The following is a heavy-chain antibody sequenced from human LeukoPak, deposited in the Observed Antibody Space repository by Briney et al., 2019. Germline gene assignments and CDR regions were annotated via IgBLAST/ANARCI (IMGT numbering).Heavy chain of an antibody. CDR3: ARHRDSGYSYGAGFDY. D-gene: IGHD5-18*01. CDR1: GGSISSGGYY. CDR2: IYYSGST. Sequence: SETLSLTCTVSGGSISSGGYYWSWIRQHPGKGLEWIGYIYYSGSTYYNPSLKSRVTISVDTSKNQFSLKLSSVTAADTAVYYCARHRDSGYSYGAGFDYWGQGTLVTVSS. V-gene: IGHV4-31*03. J-gene: IGHJ4*02.